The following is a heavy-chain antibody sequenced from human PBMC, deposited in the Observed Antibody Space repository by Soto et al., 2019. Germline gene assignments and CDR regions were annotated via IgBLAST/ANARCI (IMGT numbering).Heavy chain of an antibody. Sequence: GGSLRLSCAASGFTFSSYAMSWVRQAPGKGLEWVSAINGSGGRTYYADSVKGRFTISRDNSKSTLYLQMNSLRAEDTAMYYCARAGVSSTIRNAFDMWGQGTMVTVSS. CDR2: INGSGGRT. D-gene: IGHD3-10*01. J-gene: IGHJ3*02. CDR3: ARAGVSSTIRNAFDM. V-gene: IGHV3-23*01. CDR1: GFTFSSYA.